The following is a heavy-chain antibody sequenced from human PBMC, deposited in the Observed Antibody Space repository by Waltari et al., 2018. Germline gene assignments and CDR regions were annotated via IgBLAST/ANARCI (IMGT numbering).Heavy chain of an antibody. D-gene: IGHD1-7*01. Sequence: EVQLVESGGGLIQPGGSLRLSCAASGFTVSSNYMSWVRQAPGKGLEWVSVIYSGGSTYDAESVKGRFTISRDKSKNTLYLQMNSLRAEDTAVYYCAKVLGITGTTRDAFDIWGQGTMVTVSS. V-gene: IGHV3-53*01. J-gene: IGHJ3*02. CDR3: AKVLGITGTTRDAFDI. CDR2: IYSGGST. CDR1: GFTVSSNY.